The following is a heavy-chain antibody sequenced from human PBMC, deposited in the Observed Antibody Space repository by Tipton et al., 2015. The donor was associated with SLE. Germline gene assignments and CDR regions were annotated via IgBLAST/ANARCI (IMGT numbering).Heavy chain of an antibody. D-gene: IGHD1-26*01. J-gene: IGHJ3*02. CDR2: IHYSGST. CDR1: GGSISGHY. CDR3: ARQVGAKAFDI. V-gene: IGHV4-59*08. Sequence: TLSLTCTVSGGSISGHYWSWIRQSPGKELEWIGYIHYSGSTNYNPSLKSRVTMSVDTSKNQFSLKLSSVTAADTAVYYCARQVGAKAFDIWGQGTMVTVSS.